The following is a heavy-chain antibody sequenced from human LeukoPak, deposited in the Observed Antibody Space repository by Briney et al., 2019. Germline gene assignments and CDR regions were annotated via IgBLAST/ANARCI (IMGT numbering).Heavy chain of an antibody. D-gene: IGHD5-24*01. J-gene: IGHJ4*02. CDR1: GFTFSSYA. Sequence: GGSLRLSCAASGFTFSSYAMSWVRQAPGKGLEWVSGISGSGGSTYYADSVKGRFTISRDNSKNTLYLRMNSLRAEDTAVYYCAKGRDGYNADFDYWGQGTLVTVSS. CDR3: AKGRDGYNADFDY. CDR2: ISGSGGST. V-gene: IGHV3-23*01.